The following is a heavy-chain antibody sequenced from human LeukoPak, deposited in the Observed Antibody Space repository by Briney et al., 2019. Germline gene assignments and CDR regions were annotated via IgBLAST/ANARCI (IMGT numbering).Heavy chain of an antibody. J-gene: IGHJ6*03. CDR2: IYYSGST. D-gene: IGHD1-1*01. Sequence: SETLSLTCTVSGGSISSYYWSWIRQPPGKGLEWIGYIYYSGSTNYNPSLKSRVTISVDTSKNQFSLKLSSVTAADTAVYYCARAPGGPPSYYTDVWGKGTTVTVSS. CDR1: GGSISSYY. V-gene: IGHV4-59*01. CDR3: ARAPGGPPSYYTDV.